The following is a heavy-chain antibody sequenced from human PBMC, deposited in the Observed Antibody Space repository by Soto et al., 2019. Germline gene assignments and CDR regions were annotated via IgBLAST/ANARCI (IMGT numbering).Heavy chain of an antibody. V-gene: IGHV4-34*12. J-gene: IGHJ4*02. D-gene: IGHD2-2*01. CDR2: IIHTGST. CDR1: GGSFSGYY. CDR3: APQVVPTATKKP. Sequence: QVQLQQWGAGLLKPSETLSLTCAVYGGSFSGYYWSWIRQPPGKGLEWIGEIIHTGSTNYNPSLKSQVTISIDTSKKQFSPKLSSVTAADTAVYYCAPQVVPTATKKPWGQGTLVTVPS.